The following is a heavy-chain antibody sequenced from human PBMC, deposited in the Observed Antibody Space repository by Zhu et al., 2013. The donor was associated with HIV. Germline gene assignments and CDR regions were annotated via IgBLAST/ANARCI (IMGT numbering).Heavy chain of an antibody. D-gene: IGHD3-3*01. CDR2: ISAYNGNT. CDR3: ARGVPPPEVSVWSVITIFGGFDP. Sequence: QVQLVQSGSEVKKAGASVKVSCKASGYTFTSYGISWVRQAPGQGLEWMGWISAYNGNTNYAQKLQGRVTMTTDTSTSTAYMELRSLRSDDTAVYYCARGVPPPEVSVWSVITIFGGFDPWGQGTLVTVSS. CDR1: GYTFTSYG. J-gene: IGHJ5*02. V-gene: IGHV1-18*01.